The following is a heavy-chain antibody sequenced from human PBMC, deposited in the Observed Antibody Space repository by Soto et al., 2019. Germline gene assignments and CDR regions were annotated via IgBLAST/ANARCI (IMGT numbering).Heavy chain of an antibody. CDR2: TSYNGGTT. CDR1: GFTFSTYA. J-gene: IGHJ4*02. V-gene: IGHV3-23*01. CDR3: ARIATESHIAY. Sequence: PGESLKISCAASGFTFSTYAMSWVRQAPGKGLDWVSATSYNGGTTYYAESVKGRFTMSRDNSKNTLYLQMNGLRAEDTAVYYCARIATESHIAYWGQGALVTVSS.